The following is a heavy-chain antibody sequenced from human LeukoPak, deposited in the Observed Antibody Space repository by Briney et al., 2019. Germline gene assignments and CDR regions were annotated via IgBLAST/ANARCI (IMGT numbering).Heavy chain of an antibody. CDR1: GGSFSGYY. Sequence: SSETLSLTCAVYGGSFSGYYWSWIRQPPGKGLEWIGEIKHSGSTNYNPSLKSRVTISVDTSKNQFSLKLSSVTAADTAVYYCARAPAGLGPAAPLSRFRYYYGMDVWGKGTTVTVSS. J-gene: IGHJ6*04. D-gene: IGHD2-2*01. CDR3: ARAPAGLGPAAPLSRFRYYYGMDV. V-gene: IGHV4-34*01. CDR2: IKHSGST.